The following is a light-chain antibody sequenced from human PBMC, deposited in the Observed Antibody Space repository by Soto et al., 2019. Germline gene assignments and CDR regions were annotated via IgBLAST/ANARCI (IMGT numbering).Light chain of an antibody. J-gene: IGLJ1*01. CDR2: EVS. V-gene: IGLV2-14*01. CDR1: SSDVGGYNY. Sequence: QSALTQPASGSGSPGQSITISCTGTSSDVGGYNYVSWYQQHPGKAPKLIIYEVSNRPSGVSNRFSGSKSGNTASLTISGLQAEDEADYYCNSCTSKSTGVFGTGTKLTVL. CDR3: NSCTSKSTGV.